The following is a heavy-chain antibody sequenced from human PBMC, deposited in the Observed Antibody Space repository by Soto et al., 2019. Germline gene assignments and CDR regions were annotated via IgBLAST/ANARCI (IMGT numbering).Heavy chain of an antibody. V-gene: IGHV5-51*01. CDR1: GYSFTSYW. Sequence: GESLKISCKGSGYSFTSYWIAWVRQMPGKGLEWMGIIYPGDSDTTYSPSFQGQVTISADESITTAYLQWSSLKASDTAMYYCARGEFYYGLRSFDCWGQGTLVTVSS. CDR2: IYPGDSDT. CDR3: ARGEFYYGLRSFDC. J-gene: IGHJ4*02. D-gene: IGHD3-10*01.